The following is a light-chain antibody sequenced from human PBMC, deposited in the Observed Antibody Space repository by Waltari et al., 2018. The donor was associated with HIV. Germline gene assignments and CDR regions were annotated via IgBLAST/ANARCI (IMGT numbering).Light chain of an antibody. CDR1: QSIGSS. V-gene: IGKV6D-21*02. J-gene: IGKJ5*01. Sequence: EIVLTQSPDFQSVTPKEKVTITCRDSQSIGSSLHWYQQKPDQSPKLLIKYASQSISGVPSRFSGSGSGTDFTLTINTLEPEDAAAYYCQQSNGFPITFGQGTRLEIK. CDR2: YAS. CDR3: QQSNGFPIT.